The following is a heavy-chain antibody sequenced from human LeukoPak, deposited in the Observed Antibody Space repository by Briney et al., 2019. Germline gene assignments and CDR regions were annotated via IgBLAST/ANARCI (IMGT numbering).Heavy chain of an antibody. CDR2: IDWNDDQ. V-gene: IGHV2-5*01. CDR1: GFSLSTNGVG. D-gene: IGHD2-2*02. CDR3: VHRPEDGVFGTAIPFDY. J-gene: IGHJ4*02. Sequence: SGPTLVNPTQTLTLTCTFSGFSLSTNGVGVGWIRQPPGKALEWLALIDWNDDQRYTPSLKNRLTITKDTSKNQVVLTMTNMDPVDTATYFCVHRPEDGVFGTAIPFDYWGQGTLVTVSS.